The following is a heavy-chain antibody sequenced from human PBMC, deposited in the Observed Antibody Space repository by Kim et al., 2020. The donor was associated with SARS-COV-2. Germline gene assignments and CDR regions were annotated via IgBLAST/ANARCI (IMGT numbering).Heavy chain of an antibody. D-gene: IGHD3-10*01. CDR2: ISSSGSTI. CDR3: ARGRGDYYYYNYGMDV. J-gene: IGHJ6*02. CDR1: GFTFSSYE. V-gene: IGHV3-48*03. Sequence: GGSLRLSCAASGFTFSSYEMNWVRQAPGKGLEWVSYISSSGSTIYYADSVKGRFTISRDNAKNSLYLQMNSLRAEDTAVYYCARGRGDYYYYNYGMDVWGQGTTVTVSS.